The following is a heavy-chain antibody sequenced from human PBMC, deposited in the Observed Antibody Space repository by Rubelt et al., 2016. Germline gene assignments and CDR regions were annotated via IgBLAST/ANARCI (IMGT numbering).Heavy chain of an antibody. CDR2: IYYSGST. D-gene: IGHD2-2*02. J-gene: IGHJ5*02. V-gene: IGHV4-39*01. Sequence: GSIYYSGSTYYNPPLKSRVTISVDTSKNQFSLKLSSVTAADTAVYYCARRGGYCSSTSCYTAGWFDPWGQGTLVTVSS. CDR3: ARRGGYCSSTSCYTAGWFDP.